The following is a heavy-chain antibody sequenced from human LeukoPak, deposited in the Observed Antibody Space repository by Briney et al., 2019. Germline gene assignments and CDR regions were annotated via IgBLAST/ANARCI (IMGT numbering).Heavy chain of an antibody. CDR3: ARGGLKYSSSWHLDY. J-gene: IGHJ4*02. Sequence: GGSLRLSCAASGFTFSSHAIHWVRQVPGKGLEWVAVISYDGSDKYHADSVKGRFTISRDNSKNTLYLQMNSLRAEDTAVYYCARGGLKYSSSWHLDYWGQGTLVTVSS. CDR2: ISYDGSDK. D-gene: IGHD6-13*01. CDR1: GFTFSSHA. V-gene: IGHV3-30*04.